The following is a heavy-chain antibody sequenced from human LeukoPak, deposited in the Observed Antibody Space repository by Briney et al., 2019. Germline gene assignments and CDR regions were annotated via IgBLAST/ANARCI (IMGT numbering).Heavy chain of an antibody. Sequence: SETLSLTCAVSGGSISSTSYYWGWIRQPPGRGLEWIGNIYYSGSTNYNPSLKSRVTISVDTSKNQFSLKLSSVTAADTAVYYCARRSSGYYYYYYMDVWGKGTTVTISS. V-gene: IGHV4-39*07. J-gene: IGHJ6*03. CDR3: ARRSSGYYYYYYMDV. CDR1: GGSISSTSYY. CDR2: IYYSGST.